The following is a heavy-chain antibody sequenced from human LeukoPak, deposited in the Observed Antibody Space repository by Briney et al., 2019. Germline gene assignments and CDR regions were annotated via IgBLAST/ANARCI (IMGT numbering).Heavy chain of an antibody. CDR2: ISSSSSFI. CDR1: GFTFSSYW. V-gene: IGHV3-21*01. J-gene: IGHJ4*02. D-gene: IGHD1/OR15-1a*01. Sequence: GRSLRLSCTSSGFTFSSYWMHWVRQAPGKGLEWVSSISSSSSFIYYADSVKGRFTISRDNAKNSLYLQMNSLRAEDTAVYYCARSIGDNNNRGQGTLVTVSS. CDR3: ARSIGDNNN.